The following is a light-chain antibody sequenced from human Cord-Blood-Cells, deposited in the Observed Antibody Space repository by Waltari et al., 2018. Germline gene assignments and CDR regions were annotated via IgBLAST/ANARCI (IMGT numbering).Light chain of an antibody. J-gene: IGLJ2*01. CDR2: DVS. CDR1: SSDVGGYHY. V-gene: IGLV2-14*01. CDR3: SSYTSSSRV. Sequence: QSALTQPASVSGSPGQSIPISCTGTSSDVGGYHYVSWYQQHPGKAPKLMIYDVSNRPSGVSKRFSGSKSGNTASLTISGLQAEDEADYYCSSYTSSSRVFGGGTKLTVL.